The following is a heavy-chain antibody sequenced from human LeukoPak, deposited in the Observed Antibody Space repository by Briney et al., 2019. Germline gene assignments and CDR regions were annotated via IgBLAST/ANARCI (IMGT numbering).Heavy chain of an antibody. CDR3: AREGNYYDSSGYAFDY. CDR1: GGTFSSYA. V-gene: IGHV1-69*04. CDR2: SIPILGIA. Sequence: ASVKVSCKASGGTFSSYAISWVRQAPGKGVEWMGRSIPILGIANYAQKFQGRVTITADKSTSTAYMELSSLRSEDTAVYYCAREGNYYDSSGYAFDYWGQGTLVTVSS. D-gene: IGHD3-22*01. J-gene: IGHJ4*02.